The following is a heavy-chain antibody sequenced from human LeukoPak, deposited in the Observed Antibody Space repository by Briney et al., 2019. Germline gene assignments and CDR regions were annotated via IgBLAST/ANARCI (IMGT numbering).Heavy chain of an antibody. CDR1: GGSISSYY. V-gene: IGHV4-4*07. Sequence: SETLSLTCTVSGGSISSYYWSWIRQPAGKGLEWIGRIHTSGSTNYNPSLKSRVTMSVDTSKNQFSLKLSSVTAADTAVYYCARVLPSNTSGWYSYAFDIWGQGTMVTVSS. CDR3: ARVLPSNTSGWYSYAFDI. J-gene: IGHJ3*02. D-gene: IGHD6-19*01. CDR2: IHTSGST.